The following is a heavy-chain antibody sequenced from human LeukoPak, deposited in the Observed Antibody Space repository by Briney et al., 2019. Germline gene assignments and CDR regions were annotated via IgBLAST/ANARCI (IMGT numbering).Heavy chain of an antibody. CDR3: ARDRPGGSSLDY. CDR1: GGSISRDY. V-gene: IGHV4-59*01. J-gene: IGHJ4*02. CDR2: IYYTGST. D-gene: IGHD6-13*01. Sequence: SETLSLTCTVSGGSISRDYWSWLRQPPGKGLEWIGYIYYTGSTNYNPSLKSRVTISVDTSKNQFSLKLSSVTAADTAVYYCARDRPGGSSLDYWGQGTLVTVSS.